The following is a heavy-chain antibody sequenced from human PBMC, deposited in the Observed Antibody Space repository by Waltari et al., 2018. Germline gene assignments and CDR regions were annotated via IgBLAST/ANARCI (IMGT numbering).Heavy chain of an antibody. CDR2: TYPGDSDT. V-gene: IGHV5-51*01. CDR3: ARCSGGSCYLPRY. D-gene: IGHD2-15*01. Sequence: EVQLWQSGAEVKKPGESLKISCKCAGYSFTSYWIGWVGQMPGKGLEWMWITYPGDSDTRYSPSFQGQVTISADKSISTAYLQWSSLKASDTAMYYCARCSGGSCYLPRYWGQGTLVTVSS. J-gene: IGHJ4*02. CDR1: GYSFTSYW.